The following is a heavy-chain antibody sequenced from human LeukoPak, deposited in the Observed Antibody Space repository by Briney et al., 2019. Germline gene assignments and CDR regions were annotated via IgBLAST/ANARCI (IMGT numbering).Heavy chain of an antibody. CDR3: ARDSTEAAGPLDY. Sequence: SETLSLTCTVSGGSISSDSYYWSWIRQPAGKGLEWIGRIYHSGSTYYNPSLKSRVTISVDTSKNQFSLKLSSVTAADTAVYYCARDSTEAAGPLDYWGQGTLVTVSS. CDR1: GGSISSDSYY. CDR2: IYHSGST. V-gene: IGHV4-39*07. D-gene: IGHD6-13*01. J-gene: IGHJ4*02.